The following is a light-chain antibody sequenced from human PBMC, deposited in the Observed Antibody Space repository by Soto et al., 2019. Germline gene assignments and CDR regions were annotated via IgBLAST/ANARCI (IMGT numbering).Light chain of an antibody. CDR3: QQRYNWPVT. CDR1: QSVSSY. CDR2: DTS. J-gene: IGKJ3*01. Sequence: EIVLTQSPATVSLSPGERATLSCRASQSVSSYLAWYQQKPGQAPRLLIYDTSNRATGIPARFSGSGSGTDFTLTISSLESEDFAIYYCQQRYNWPVTFGPGTKVDIK. V-gene: IGKV3-11*01.